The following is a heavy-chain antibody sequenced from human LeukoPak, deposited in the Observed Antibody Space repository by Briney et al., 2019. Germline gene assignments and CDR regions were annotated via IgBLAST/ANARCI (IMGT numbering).Heavy chain of an antibody. V-gene: IGHV4-59*08. J-gene: IGHJ6*02. D-gene: IGHD2-2*01. CDR2: IYYSGTT. CDR1: GGSISNYY. Sequence: PSETLSLTCTVSGGSISNYYWSWLRQPPGKGLEWIGYIYYSGTTNYNPSLKSRVTISVDTSKSQFSLKLTSVTAADTAVYYCARHGAGGYAYYYYGMDVWGRGATVTVSS. CDR3: ARHGAGGYAYYYYGMDV.